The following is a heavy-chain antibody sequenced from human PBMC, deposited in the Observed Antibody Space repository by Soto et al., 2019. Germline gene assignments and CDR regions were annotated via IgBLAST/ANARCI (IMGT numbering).Heavy chain of an antibody. V-gene: IGHV4-31*03. D-gene: IGHD3-10*01. CDR2: IYYSGST. J-gene: IGHJ3*02. CDR1: GGCISSGGYY. CDR3: ARERGGVGTRDAFDI. Sequence: SETLSLTCTVSGGCISSGGYYWSWIRQHPGKGLEWIGYIYYSGSTYYNPSLKSRVTISVDTSKNQFSLKLSSVTAADTAVYYCARERGGVGTRDAFDIWGQGTMVTVS.